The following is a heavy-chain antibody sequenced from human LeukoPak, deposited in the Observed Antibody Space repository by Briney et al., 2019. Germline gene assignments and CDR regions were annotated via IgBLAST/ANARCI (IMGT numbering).Heavy chain of an antibody. J-gene: IGHJ4*02. Sequence: ASVKVSCKASGGTFSSYAISWVRQAPGQGLEWMGWISAYNGNTNYAQKLQGRVTMTTDTSTSTAYMELRSLRSDDTAVYYCARVNNLYDSSGYSQYYWGQGTLVTVSS. CDR1: GGTFSSYA. CDR3: ARVNNLYDSSGYSQYY. D-gene: IGHD3-22*01. V-gene: IGHV1-18*01. CDR2: ISAYNGNT.